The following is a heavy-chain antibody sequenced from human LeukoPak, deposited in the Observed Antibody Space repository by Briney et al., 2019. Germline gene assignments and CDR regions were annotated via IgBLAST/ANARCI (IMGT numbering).Heavy chain of an antibody. J-gene: IGHJ4*02. CDR3: ARAGTGYSSGWYYFDY. V-gene: IGHV3-33*01. CDR1: GFTFSSYG. D-gene: IGHD6-19*01. CDR2: IWYDGSNK. Sequence: GGSLRLSCAASGFTFSSYGVHWVRQAPGKGLEWVAVIWYDGSNKYYADSVKGRFTISRGNSKNTLYLQMNSLRAEDTAVYYCARAGTGYSSGWYYFDYWGQGTLVTVSS.